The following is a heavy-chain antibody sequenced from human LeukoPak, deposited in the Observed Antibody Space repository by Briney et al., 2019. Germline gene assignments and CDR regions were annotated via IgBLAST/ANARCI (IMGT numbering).Heavy chain of an antibody. V-gene: IGHV1-3*01. J-gene: IGHJ6*02. CDR3: ARPMVRGVITTYYYYGMDV. CDR2: INAGNGNT. D-gene: IGHD3-10*01. CDR1: GYTFTSYA. Sequence: GASVKVSCKASGYTFTSYAMHWVRQAPGQRLEWMGWINAGNGNTKYSQKFQGRVTITRDTSASTAYMELSSLRSEDTAVYYCARPMVRGVITTYYYYGMDVWGQGTTVTVSS.